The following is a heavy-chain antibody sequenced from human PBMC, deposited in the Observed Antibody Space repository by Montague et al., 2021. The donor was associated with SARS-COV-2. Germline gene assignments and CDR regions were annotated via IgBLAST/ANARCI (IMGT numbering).Heavy chain of an antibody. Sequence: SLRLSCAASGFTFSSYAMHWVRQASGKGLEWVAVISYDGSNKYYADSVKGRFTISRDNSKNTLYLQMNSLRAEDTAVYYCARAAQKQYVLLWFGELLHDAFDIWGQGTMVTVSS. V-gene: IGHV3-30-3*01. CDR1: GFTFSSYA. J-gene: IGHJ3*02. CDR3: ARAAQKQYVLLWFGELLHDAFDI. D-gene: IGHD3-10*01. CDR2: ISYDGSNK.